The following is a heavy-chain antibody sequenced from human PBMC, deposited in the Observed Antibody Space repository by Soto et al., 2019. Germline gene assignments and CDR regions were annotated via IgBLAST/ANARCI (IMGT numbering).Heavy chain of an antibody. CDR1: GGTFSSYT. Sequence: QVQLVQSGAEVKKPGSSVKVSCKASGGTFSSYTISWVRQAPGQGLECMGRIIPILGIANYAQKFQGRVTITADKSTSTAYMELSSLRSEDTAVYYCASSRGGNDAFDIWGQGTMVTVSS. J-gene: IGHJ3*02. D-gene: IGHD2-2*01. CDR3: ASSRGGNDAFDI. V-gene: IGHV1-69*02. CDR2: IIPILGIA.